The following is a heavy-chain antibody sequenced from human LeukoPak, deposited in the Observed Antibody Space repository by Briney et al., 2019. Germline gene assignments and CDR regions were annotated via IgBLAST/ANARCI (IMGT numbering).Heavy chain of an antibody. Sequence: RASVKVSCKASGYTFTGYYMHWVRQAPGQGLEWMGWINPNSGGTNYAQKFQGRVTMTRDTSISTAYMELSRLRSDDTAVYYCARDLFWNVKLGDYWGQGTLVTVSS. V-gene: IGHV1-2*02. CDR3: ARDLFWNVKLGDY. J-gene: IGHJ4*02. CDR1: GYTFTGYY. CDR2: INPNSGGT. D-gene: IGHD1-1*01.